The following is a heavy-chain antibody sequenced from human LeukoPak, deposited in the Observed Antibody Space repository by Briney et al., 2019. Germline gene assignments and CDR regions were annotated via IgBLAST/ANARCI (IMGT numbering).Heavy chain of an antibody. CDR1: GFTFSSYW. Sequence: GGSLRLSCAASGFTFSSYWMHWVRQAPGKGLVCVSRIKSDGSSTSYADSVKGRFTISRDDAKNTLYLQMNSLRAEDTAVYYCARAYNSHFDYWGQGALVTFSS. D-gene: IGHD1-1*01. V-gene: IGHV3-74*01. J-gene: IGHJ4*02. CDR3: ARAYNSHFDY. CDR2: IKSDGSST.